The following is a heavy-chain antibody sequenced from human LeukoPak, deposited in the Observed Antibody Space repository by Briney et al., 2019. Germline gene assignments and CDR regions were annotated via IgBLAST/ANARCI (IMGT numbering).Heavy chain of an antibody. Sequence: SETLSLTCTVSGGSIGRGSYYWGWIRQPPGKGLEWIGSSHYSGSNYCNPSLKSRVTISVDTSKNHFSLRLSSVAAADTAVYYCARLSGYYDSSGYFFDDYWGQGTLVTVSS. CDR1: GGSIGRGSYY. CDR2: SHYSGSN. D-gene: IGHD3-22*01. J-gene: IGHJ4*02. V-gene: IGHV4-39*02. CDR3: ARLSGYYDSSGYFFDDY.